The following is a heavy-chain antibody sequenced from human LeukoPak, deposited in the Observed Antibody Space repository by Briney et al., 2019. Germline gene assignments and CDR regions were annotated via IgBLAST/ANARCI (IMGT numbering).Heavy chain of an antibody. CDR1: GGSFSGYY. CDR3: ARVGDTAVAPFAS. CDR2: INHSGST. Sequence: SETLSLTCAVYGGSFSGYYWSWIRQPPGKGLEWIGEINHSGSTNYNPSLKSRVTISVDTSKNQFSLNLNSVTAADTAVYYCARVGDTAVAPFASWGQGILVTVSS. D-gene: IGHD5-18*01. J-gene: IGHJ4*02. V-gene: IGHV4-34*01.